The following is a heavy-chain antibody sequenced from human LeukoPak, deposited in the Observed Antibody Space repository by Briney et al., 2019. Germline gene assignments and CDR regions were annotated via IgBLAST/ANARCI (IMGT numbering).Heavy chain of an antibody. CDR2: IIPIFGRA. J-gene: IGHJ6*03. CDR1: GGTFSSYA. Sequence: SVKVSCKASGGTFSSYAISWVRQARGQGLEWMGGIIPIFGRANYAQKFQGRVTITADESTSTAYMELSSLRSEDTAVYYCSRERLGRSGSFMDVWGKGTTVTASS. V-gene: IGHV1-69*13. D-gene: IGHD1-26*01. CDR3: SRERLGRSGSFMDV.